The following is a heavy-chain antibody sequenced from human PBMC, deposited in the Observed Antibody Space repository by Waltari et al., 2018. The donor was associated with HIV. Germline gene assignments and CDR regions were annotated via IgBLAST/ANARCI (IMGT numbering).Heavy chain of an antibody. J-gene: IGHJ5*01. Sequence: EVQLLESGGGLVQTGGSLRLSCAASGFTFSSHAMSWVRQAPGEGLEVVSIISGIGYSMNYADSAKGHFTISRDNSKNVLYLQMNSLRVEDTAIYYCVRHPYSDYSLVWVDSWGQGTLVSVSS. CDR3: VRHPYSDYSLVWVDS. V-gene: IGHV3-23*01. CDR1: GFTFSSHA. CDR2: ISGIGYSM. D-gene: IGHD4-17*01.